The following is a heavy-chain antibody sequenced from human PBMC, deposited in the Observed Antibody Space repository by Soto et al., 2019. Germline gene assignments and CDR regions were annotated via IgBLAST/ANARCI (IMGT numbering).Heavy chain of an antibody. D-gene: IGHD3-10*01. Sequence: SGYTFTSYGISWVRQAPGQGLEWMGWISAYNGNTNYAQKLQGRVTMTTDTSTSTAYMELRSLRSDDTAVYYCARITRDYYGSGSYYNLGYWGQGTLVTVSS. J-gene: IGHJ4*02. CDR2: ISAYNGNT. V-gene: IGHV1-18*01. CDR1: GYTFTSYG. CDR3: ARITRDYYGSGSYYNLGY.